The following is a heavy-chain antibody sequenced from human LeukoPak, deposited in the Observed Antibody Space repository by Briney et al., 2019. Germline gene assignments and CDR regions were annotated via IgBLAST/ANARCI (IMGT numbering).Heavy chain of an antibody. CDR1: GDSVSSNSAA. D-gene: IGHD1-7*01. Sequence: SQTLSLTCAISGDSVSSNSAAWNWIRQSPSRGLEWLGRTYYRSRWYTDYAVSVKSRINISPDTSRNQFSLQLDSVTPEDTAVYYCARLDANFADFWGQGTLVTVSS. CDR3: ARLDANFADF. V-gene: IGHV6-1*01. CDR2: TYYRSRWYT. J-gene: IGHJ4*02.